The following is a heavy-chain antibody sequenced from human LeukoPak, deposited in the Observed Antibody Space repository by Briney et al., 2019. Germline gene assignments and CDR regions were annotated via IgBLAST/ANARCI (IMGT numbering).Heavy chain of an antibody. V-gene: IGHV4-4*07. CDR3: ARGLTVAAPFDY. D-gene: IGHD2-15*01. CDR2: IYTGGST. CDR1: GGSISSYY. J-gene: IGHJ4*02. Sequence: SETLSLTCTVSGGSISSYYWSWIRQPAGKGLEWIGRIYTGGSTNYNPSLKSRVTMSVDTSKNQFSLKLSSVTAADTAVYYCARGLTVAAPFDYWGQGTLVTVSS.